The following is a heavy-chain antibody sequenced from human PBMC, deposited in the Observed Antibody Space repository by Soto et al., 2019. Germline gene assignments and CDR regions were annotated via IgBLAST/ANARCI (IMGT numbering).Heavy chain of an antibody. CDR3: ARDFVESVVLLPAGIGS. CDR1: GFTFSSYG. CDR2: ISYDGSNR. J-gene: IGHJ5*02. Sequence: QVPLVASGGGAVQPGRSLRLSCASSGFTFSSYGMYWVRQAPGKGLEWVAVISYDGSNRYYIESVRGRFTISRDNSKNTLFFQMNSLRAEDTAVYSCARDFVESVVLLPAGIGSWGQGTLVTVSS. V-gene: IGHV3-30*03. D-gene: IGHD2-2*01.